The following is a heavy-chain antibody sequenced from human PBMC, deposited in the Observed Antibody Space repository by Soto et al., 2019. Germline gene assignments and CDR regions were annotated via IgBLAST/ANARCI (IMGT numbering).Heavy chain of an antibody. CDR2: IIPIFGTA. CDR1: GGTFSSYA. J-gene: IGHJ4*01. V-gene: IGHV1-69*01. D-gene: IGHD5-18*01. CDR3: ARSGTAMGGDYYFDY. Sequence: QVQLVQSGAEVKKPGSSVKVSCKASGGTFSSYAISWVRQAPGQGLEWMGGIIPIFGTANYAQKFQGRVTINADESTSTAYMELSSLRSEDTAVYYCARSGTAMGGDYYFDYWGHGTLVTVSS.